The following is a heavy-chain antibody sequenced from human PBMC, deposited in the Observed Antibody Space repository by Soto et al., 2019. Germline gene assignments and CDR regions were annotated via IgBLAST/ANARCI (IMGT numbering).Heavy chain of an antibody. D-gene: IGHD4-17*01. Sequence: SETLSLTCTVSGGSISSGGYYWSWIRQHPGKGLEWIGYIYYSGSTYYNPSLKSRVTISVDTSKNQFSLKLSSVTAADTAVYYCARDRDYGGNWFDTWGQGTLVTVSS. J-gene: IGHJ5*02. V-gene: IGHV4-31*03. CDR3: ARDRDYGGNWFDT. CDR1: GGSISSGGYY. CDR2: IYYSGST.